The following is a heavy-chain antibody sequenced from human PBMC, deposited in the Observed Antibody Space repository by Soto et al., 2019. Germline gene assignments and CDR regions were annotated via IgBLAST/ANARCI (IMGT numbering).Heavy chain of an antibody. CDR3: ARLRADILTGYYYYYGMDV. CDR2: IYYSGST. CDR1: GGSISSSSYY. Sequence: PSETLSLTCTVSGGSISSSSYYWGWIRQPPGKGLEWIGSIYYSGSTYYNPSLKSRVTISVDTSKNQFSLKLSSVTAADTAVYYCARLRADILTGYYYYYGMDVWGQGTTVTVSS. J-gene: IGHJ6*02. D-gene: IGHD3-9*01. V-gene: IGHV4-39*01.